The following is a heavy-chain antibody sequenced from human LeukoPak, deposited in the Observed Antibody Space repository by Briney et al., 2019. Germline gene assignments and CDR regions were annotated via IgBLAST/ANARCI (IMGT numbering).Heavy chain of an antibody. J-gene: IGHJ5*02. D-gene: IGHD4-23*01. CDR3: ARDNSVEDTAWWFDP. CDR2: IIPIFGTA. CDR1: GGTFSSNT. Sequence: SVKVSCKASGGTFSSNTISWVRQAPGQGLECMGGIIPIFGTANYAQKFQGRVTITADESTSTAYMELSSLRYEDTAVYYCARDNSVEDTAWWFDPWGQGTLVTVSS. V-gene: IGHV1-69*13.